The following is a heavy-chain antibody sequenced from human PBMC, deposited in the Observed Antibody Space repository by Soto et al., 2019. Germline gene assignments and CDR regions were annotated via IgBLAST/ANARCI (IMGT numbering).Heavy chain of an antibody. CDR2: IIPVHGRT. CDR3: GRAKSISGIVTDVYDI. CDR1: GGSFSGYI. D-gene: IGHD3-3*01. V-gene: IGHV1-69*08. J-gene: IGHJ3*02. Sequence: QVQLVQSGAEVKKPGYSVKVSCMTSGGSFSGYIFTWVRQAPGQGLEWMGRIIPVHGRTNYAQSLQGRVTIXXXXXXXXXXXXLSMLRSEDTAVYFCGRAKSISGIVTDVYDIWGQGTMVIVSS.